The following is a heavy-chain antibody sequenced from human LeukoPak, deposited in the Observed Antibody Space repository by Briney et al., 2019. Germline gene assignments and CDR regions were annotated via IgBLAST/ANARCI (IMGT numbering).Heavy chain of an antibody. J-gene: IGHJ5*02. CDR1: GGSISSSSYY. CDR3: ARVYDFWSGSPFDP. D-gene: IGHD3-3*01. Sequence: PSETLSLTCTVSGGSISSSSYYWGWIRQPPGKGPEWIGSIYYSGSTYYNPSLKSRVTISVDTSKNQFSLKLSSVTAADTAVYYCARVYDFWSGSPFDPWGQGTLVTVSS. CDR2: IYYSGST. V-gene: IGHV4-39*01.